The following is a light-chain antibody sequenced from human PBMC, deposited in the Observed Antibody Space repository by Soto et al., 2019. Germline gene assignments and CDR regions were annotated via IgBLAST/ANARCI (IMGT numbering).Light chain of an antibody. CDR1: QGISSY. CDR3: QQYYSYALT. J-gene: IGKJ4*01. V-gene: IGKV1-8*01. Sequence: AIRMTQSPSSFSASTGDRVTITCRASQGISSYLAWYQQKPGKAPKLQIYAASTLQSGVPSRFSGSGSGTDFTLTISCLQSEDFATYYCQQYYSYALTFGGGTKVEIK. CDR2: AAS.